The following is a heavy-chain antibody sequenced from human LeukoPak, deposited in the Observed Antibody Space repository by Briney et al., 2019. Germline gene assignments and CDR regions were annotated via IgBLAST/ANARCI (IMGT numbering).Heavy chain of an antibody. D-gene: IGHD6-19*01. Sequence: SVKVSCKASGGTFSSYAISWVRQAPGQGLEWMGRIIPILGIANYAQKFQGRVTITTDESTSTAYMELSSLRSEDTAVYYCARQLFNSRAVAGSWFDPWGQGTLVTVSS. J-gene: IGHJ5*02. V-gene: IGHV1-69*04. CDR2: IIPILGIA. CDR3: ARQLFNSRAVAGSWFDP. CDR1: GGTFSSYA.